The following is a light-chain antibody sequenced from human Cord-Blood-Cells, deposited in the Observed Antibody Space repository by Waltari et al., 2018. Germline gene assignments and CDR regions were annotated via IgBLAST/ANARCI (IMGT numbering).Light chain of an antibody. Sequence: QSVLTQPPSVSGAPGQRVTISCTGSSSNIGAGYDVHWYQQLPGTAPKLLIYGNSKRPSGVPDRFSGSKSGTSASLAITGLQAEDEADYYCQSYDSSFRSVFSGGTKLTVL. CDR1: SSNIGAGYD. CDR3: QSYDSSFRSV. V-gene: IGLV1-40*01. CDR2: GNS. J-gene: IGLJ3*02.